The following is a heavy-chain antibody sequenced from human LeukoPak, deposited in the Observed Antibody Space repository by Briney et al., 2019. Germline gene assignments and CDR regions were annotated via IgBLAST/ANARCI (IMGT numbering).Heavy chain of an antibody. CDR1: GASISSYY. J-gene: IGHJ6*03. V-gene: IGHV4-59*12. CDR2: IYYSGST. Sequence: SETLSLTCTVSGASISSYYWSWIRQPPGKGLEWIGYIYYSGSTNYNPSLKSRVTISVDTSKNQFSLKLSSVTAADTAVYYCARVRPYYYMDVWGKGTTVTVSS. CDR3: ARVRPYYYMDV.